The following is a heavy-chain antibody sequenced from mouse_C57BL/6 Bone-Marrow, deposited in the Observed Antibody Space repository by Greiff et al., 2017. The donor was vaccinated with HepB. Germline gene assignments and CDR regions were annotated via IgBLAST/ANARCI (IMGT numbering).Heavy chain of an antibody. V-gene: IGHV1-61*01. CDR1: GYTFTSYW. J-gene: IGHJ4*01. Sequence: QVQLQQPGAELVRPGSSVKLSCKASGYTFTSYWMDWVKQRPGQGLEWIGNIYPSDSETHYNQTFKDKATLTVDKSSSTAYMQLSSLTSEDSAVYYCARAGSSGLYAMDYWGQVTSVTVSS. CDR2: IYPSDSET. CDR3: ARAGSSGLYAMDY. D-gene: IGHD3-2*02.